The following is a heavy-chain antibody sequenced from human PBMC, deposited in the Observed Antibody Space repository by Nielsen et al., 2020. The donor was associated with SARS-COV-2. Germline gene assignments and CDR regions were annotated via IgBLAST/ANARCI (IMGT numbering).Heavy chain of an antibody. Sequence: SETLSLTCAVYGGSFGGYYWSWIRQPPGKGLEWIGEVNYRGGTNYNPSLKSRVTISMDASKNQFSLKMSSVTAADTAVYYCARIEGITMIVVVIKAWGQGTLVTVSS. CDR1: GGSFGGYY. CDR3: ARIEGITMIVVVIKA. V-gene: IGHV4-34*01. D-gene: IGHD3-22*01. J-gene: IGHJ4*02. CDR2: VNYRGGT.